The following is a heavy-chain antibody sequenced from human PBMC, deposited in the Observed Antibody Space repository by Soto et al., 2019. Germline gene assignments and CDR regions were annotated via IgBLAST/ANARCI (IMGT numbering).Heavy chain of an antibody. CDR1: GFSLSTNGVG. V-gene: IGHV2-5*02. D-gene: IGHD3-9*01. CDR2: IYWDDDK. Sequence: QITLKESGPTLVKPTQTLTLTCTFSGFSLSTNGVGVGWIRQPPGKALEWLALIYWDDDKRYSPSLKSRLTITKDTSNNQAVLIMTDMDPVDTATYYCAHRRLRNFVYAFDYWGQGALVTVSS. J-gene: IGHJ4*02. CDR3: AHRRLRNFVYAFDY.